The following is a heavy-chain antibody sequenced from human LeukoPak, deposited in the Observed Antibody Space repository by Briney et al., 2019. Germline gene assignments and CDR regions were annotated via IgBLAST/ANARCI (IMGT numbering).Heavy chain of an antibody. CDR2: IIPIFGTE. D-gene: IGHD3-10*01. CDR3: ARETITMVRGVMGFGDY. CDR1: GYTFIGYY. Sequence: ASVKVSCKASGYTFIGYYMHWVRQAPGQGLEWMGGIIPIFGTENYAQKFQGRVTITADESTSTAYMELSSLRSEDTAVYYCARETITMVRGVMGFGDYWGQGTLVTVSS. V-gene: IGHV1-69*13. J-gene: IGHJ4*02.